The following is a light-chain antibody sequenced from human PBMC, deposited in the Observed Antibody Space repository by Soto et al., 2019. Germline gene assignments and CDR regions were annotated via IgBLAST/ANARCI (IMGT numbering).Light chain of an antibody. Sequence: PGEIDTLLCRASQFVSSRSLAWYQQKLGQAPRLLIYGASNRATGIPGRFSASGSGTDFTLTITPLEPEDFAVYFCQQYANSPITFGQWTRLEI. V-gene: IGKV3-20*01. J-gene: IGKJ5*01. CDR3: QQYANSPIT. CDR1: QFVSSRS. CDR2: GAS.